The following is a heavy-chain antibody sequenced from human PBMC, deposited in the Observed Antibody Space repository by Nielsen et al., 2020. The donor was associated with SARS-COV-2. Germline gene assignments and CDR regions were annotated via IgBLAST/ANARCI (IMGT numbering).Heavy chain of an antibody. D-gene: IGHD6-13*01. J-gene: IGHJ6*02. CDR3: ARDGGIAAAGGDYGMDV. CDR1: GFTFSDYY. V-gene: IGHV3-11*05. CDR2: ISSSSSYT. Sequence: GESLKISCAASGFTFSDYYMSWIRRAPGKGLEWVSYISSSSSYTNYADSVKGRFTISRDNAKNSLYLQMNSLRAEDTAVYYCARDGGIAAAGGDYGMDVWGQGTTVTVSS.